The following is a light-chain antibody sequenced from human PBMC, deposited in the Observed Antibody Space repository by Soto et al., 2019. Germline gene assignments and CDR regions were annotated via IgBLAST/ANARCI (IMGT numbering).Light chain of an antibody. CDR3: CSYTRTSNQYF. J-gene: IGLJ1*01. CDR2: EVR. V-gene: IGLV2-14*01. CDR1: SSDIGGYDY. Sequence: QSGQTEPASVCGSTGQSITISCTGTSSDIGGYDYVSWYQQRPGKAPKLMIYEVRYRPSGVSNRFSGSKSGNTASLTISGLQAEDEADYYCCSYTRTSNQYFSRSGTKVTV.